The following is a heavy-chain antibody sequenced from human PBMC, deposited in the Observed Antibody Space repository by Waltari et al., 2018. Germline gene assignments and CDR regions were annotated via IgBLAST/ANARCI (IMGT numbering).Heavy chain of an antibody. CDR1: GDSIITYY. Sequence: QVQLQESGPGLVKPAETLSLTCTVFGDSIITYYWRWIRHPAGKGLESLGRLYADGSTTSNPSRKSLVTISVDKSKNHFSLKLSSVTAADTAVYYCARDGRPGDDFWSGYPYYYYYGMDVWGQGTTVTVSS. J-gene: IGHJ6*02. CDR2: LYADGST. V-gene: IGHV4-4*07. D-gene: IGHD3-3*01. CDR3: ARDGRPGDDFWSGYPYYYYYGMDV.